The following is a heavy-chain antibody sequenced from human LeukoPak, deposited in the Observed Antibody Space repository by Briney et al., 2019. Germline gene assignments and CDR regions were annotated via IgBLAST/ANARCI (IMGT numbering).Heavy chain of an antibody. V-gene: IGHV3-7*05. CDR2: IKQDGSEK. D-gene: IGHD5-24*01. J-gene: IGHJ5*02. CDR1: GFTFSNYW. Sequence: GGSLRLSCAASGFTFSNYWMVWVRQAPGKGLEWVGNIKQDGSEKRYADSVRGRFTISRDNAQTSLYLQMNSLRAEDTAVYYCARASDPWLQLTWGQGTLVTVSS. CDR3: ARASDPWLQLT.